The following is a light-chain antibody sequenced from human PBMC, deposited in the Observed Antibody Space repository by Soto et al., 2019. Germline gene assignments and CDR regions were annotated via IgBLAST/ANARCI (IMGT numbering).Light chain of an antibody. Sequence: QSALTQPPSASGSPGQSVTISCTGTSSDVGGYNYVSWYQQHPGKAPKLMIYEVNKWPSGVPDRFSGSKSGNTASLTVSGLQAEAEADYYCSSYAGRDNFGVFGGGTKVTVL. V-gene: IGLV2-8*01. CDR2: EVN. CDR1: SSDVGGYNY. J-gene: IGLJ3*02. CDR3: SSYAGRDNFGV.